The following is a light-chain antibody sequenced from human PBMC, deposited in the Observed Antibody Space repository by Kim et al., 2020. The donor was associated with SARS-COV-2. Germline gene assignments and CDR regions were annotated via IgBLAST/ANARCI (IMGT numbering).Light chain of an antibody. J-gene: IGKJ1*01. CDR1: QRINNW. V-gene: IGKV1-12*01. CDR3: QQADRFPRT. Sequence: ASIGDTVTVTCRASQRINNWLAWYQQKPGEAPRLLIFAASTLRTGVPSRFSGTGSGTDFSLTITNLQPDDFATYYCQQADRFPRTFGQGTKVDIK. CDR2: AAS.